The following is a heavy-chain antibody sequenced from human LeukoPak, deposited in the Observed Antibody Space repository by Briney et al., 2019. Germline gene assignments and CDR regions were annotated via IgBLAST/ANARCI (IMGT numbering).Heavy chain of an antibody. CDR2: ISSSSSSYI. J-gene: IGHJ3*02. V-gene: IGHV3-21*05. CDR1: GFTFSSYE. Sequence: GGSLRLSCAASGFTFSSYEMNWVRQAPGKGLEWVSYISSSSSSYIYYADSVKGRFTISRDNAKNSLYLQMNSLRAEDTAVYYCARRSLGDAFDIWGQGTMVTVSS. D-gene: IGHD7-27*01. CDR3: ARRSLGDAFDI.